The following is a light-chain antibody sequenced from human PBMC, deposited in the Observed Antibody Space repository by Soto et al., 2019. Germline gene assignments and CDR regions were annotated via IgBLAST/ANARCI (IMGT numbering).Light chain of an antibody. CDR3: QQYYNWPRT. Sequence: EIVMTQSPATLSVSPGERATLSCRASQSVSSDLAWYQQQPGQTPSLLIYAASSRATGIPARFSGSGSGTEFTLTISSLQSEDFVVYYCQQYYNWPRTFGQGTKVEI. J-gene: IGKJ1*01. CDR2: AAS. V-gene: IGKV3-15*01. CDR1: QSVSSD.